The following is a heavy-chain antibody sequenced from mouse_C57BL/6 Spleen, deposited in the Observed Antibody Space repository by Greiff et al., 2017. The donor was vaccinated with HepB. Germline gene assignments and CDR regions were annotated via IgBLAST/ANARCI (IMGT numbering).Heavy chain of an antibody. CDR1: GFTFSDYY. V-gene: IGHV5-12*01. J-gene: IGHJ1*03. CDR3: ARAYYSNYEGYFDV. D-gene: IGHD2-5*01. Sequence: EVMLVESGGGLVQPGGSLKLSCAASGFTFSDYYMYWVRQTPEKRLEWVAYISNGGGSTYYPDTVKGRFTISRDNAKNTLYLQMSRLKSEDTAMYYCARAYYSNYEGYFDVWGTGTTVTVSS. CDR2: ISNGGGST.